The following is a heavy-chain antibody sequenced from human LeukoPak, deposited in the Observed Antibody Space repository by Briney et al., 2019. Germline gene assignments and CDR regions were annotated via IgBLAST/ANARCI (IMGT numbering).Heavy chain of an antibody. V-gene: IGHV3-23*01. CDR1: GFTFSSYA. CDR3: AKEFWGSHAGSSFDY. CDR2: ISGSGGST. Sequence: GGSLRLSCAASGFTFSSYAMSWVRQAPGKGLEWVSAISGSGGSTYYAASVKGRFTIYRDKSKNTLYLQMNSLRTEDTAVYYCAKEFWGSHAGSSFDYWGQGTLVTVSS. J-gene: IGHJ4*02. D-gene: IGHD2-15*01.